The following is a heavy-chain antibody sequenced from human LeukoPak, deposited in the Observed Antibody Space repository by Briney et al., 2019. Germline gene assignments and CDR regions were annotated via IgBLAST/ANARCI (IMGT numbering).Heavy chain of an antibody. Sequence: GSVKVSFKASGYTFTNYSISWVRQAPGQGLEWMGWISTSNGNTNYAQNLQGRATMTTDTSTSTVYMDLRRLRSDDTALYYCARDISMVRGIDYWGQGTLVTVSS. CDR3: ARDISMVRGIDY. CDR1: GYTFTNYS. V-gene: IGHV1-18*01. D-gene: IGHD3-10*01. J-gene: IGHJ4*02. CDR2: ISTSNGNT.